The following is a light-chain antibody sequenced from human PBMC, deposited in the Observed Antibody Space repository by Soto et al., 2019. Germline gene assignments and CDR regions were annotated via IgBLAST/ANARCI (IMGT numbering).Light chain of an antibody. CDR2: DVT. CDR1: NSDVGGYNY. V-gene: IGLV2-14*01. CDR3: NSYTSSTTLYV. J-gene: IGLJ1*01. Sequence: QSALTQPASVSGSPGQSITISCTGTNSDVGGYNYVSWYQQHPGKAPKLMIYDVTNRPSGVSNRFSGSKSGNTASLTISGLQAEDEADYYCNSYTSSTTLYVFGTGTKLTVL.